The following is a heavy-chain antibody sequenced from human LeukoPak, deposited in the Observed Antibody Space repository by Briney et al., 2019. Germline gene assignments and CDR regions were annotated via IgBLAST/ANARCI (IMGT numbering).Heavy chain of an antibody. CDR1: GYTFTSYG. CDR3: ARFLVTLVRGVSNNFDY. V-gene: IGHV1-18*01. Sequence: GASVKVSCKASGYTFTSYGISWVRQAPGQGLEWMGWISAYNGNTNYAQKLQGRVTMTTDTSTSTAYMELRSLRSDDTAVYYCARFLVTLVRGVSNNFDYWGQGTLVTVSS. CDR2: ISAYNGNT. J-gene: IGHJ4*02. D-gene: IGHD3-10*01.